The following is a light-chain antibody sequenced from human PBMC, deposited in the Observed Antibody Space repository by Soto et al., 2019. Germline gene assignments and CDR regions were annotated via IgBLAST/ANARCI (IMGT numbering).Light chain of an antibody. CDR3: SSYTSSSTYV. CDR1: SSDVGGYNY. J-gene: IGLJ1*01. Sequence: QSALTQPASVSGSPGQSITISCTGTSSDVGGYNYVSWYQQHPGKAPKLMIYDVSNRPSGVSNRFSGSKSGNTASLTISGLQAEDEDDYYSSSYTSSSTYVFGTGSKVTVL. CDR2: DVS. V-gene: IGLV2-14*01.